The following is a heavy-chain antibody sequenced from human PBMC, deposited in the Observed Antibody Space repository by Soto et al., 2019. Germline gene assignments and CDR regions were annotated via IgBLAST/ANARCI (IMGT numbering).Heavy chain of an antibody. J-gene: IGHJ6*02. Sequence: PGGSLRLSCAASGFTFDDYGMSWVRQAPGKGLEWVSGINWNGGSTGYADSVKGRFTISRDNAKNSLYLQMNSLRAEDTALYYCARDPARIAAAGSTYYYYGMDVWGQGTTVTVSS. CDR2: INWNGGST. CDR3: ARDPARIAAAGSTYYYYGMDV. CDR1: GFTFDDYG. V-gene: IGHV3-20*04. D-gene: IGHD6-13*01.